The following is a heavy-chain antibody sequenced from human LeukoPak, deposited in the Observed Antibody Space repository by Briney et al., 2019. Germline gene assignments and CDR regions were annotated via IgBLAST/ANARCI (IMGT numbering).Heavy chain of an antibody. CDR3: ASDLDGSGSYQRVYAFDI. J-gene: IGHJ3*02. Sequence: GESLKISCKGSGYSFTSYWIGWVRQMPGKGLEWMGIIYPGDSDTRYSPSFQGQVTISADKSISTAYLQWSSLKASDTAMYYCASDLDGSGSYQRVYAFDIWGQGTMVTVPS. CDR2: IYPGDSDT. D-gene: IGHD3-10*01. V-gene: IGHV5-51*01. CDR1: GYSFTSYW.